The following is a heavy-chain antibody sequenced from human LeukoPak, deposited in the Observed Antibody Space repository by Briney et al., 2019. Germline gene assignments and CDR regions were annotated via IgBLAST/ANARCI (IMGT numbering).Heavy chain of an antibody. CDR1: GNTFSTYA. CDR3: AKESGAGPPDY. J-gene: IGHJ6*04. D-gene: IGHD3-10*01. Sequence: GGSPRLSCAASGNTFSTYAMSWVRQAPGRGLEWVSTISGGVLSTYYADSVKGRFTISRDNSKNTLYLQMNSLRAEDTAVYYCAKESGAGPPDYWGKGTTVTLSS. CDR2: ISGGVLST. V-gene: IGHV3-23*01.